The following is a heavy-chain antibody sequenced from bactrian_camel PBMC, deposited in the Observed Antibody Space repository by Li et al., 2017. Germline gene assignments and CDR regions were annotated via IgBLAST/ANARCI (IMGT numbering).Heavy chain of an antibody. V-gene: IGHV3S9*01. CDR2: FDRDGMA. CDR1: GYTYSRNC. CDR3: ARDQVEYMSSWSGAY. Sequence: HVQLVESGGGSVQTGGSLRLSCAVSGYTYSRNCVGWFRQAPGKGREFVSGFDRDGMASYADSVKGRFTASQDNAEDTVYLQMNSLKPEDTAVYYCARDQVEYMSSWSGAYWGQGTQVTVS. D-gene: IGHD6*01. J-gene: IGHJ4*01.